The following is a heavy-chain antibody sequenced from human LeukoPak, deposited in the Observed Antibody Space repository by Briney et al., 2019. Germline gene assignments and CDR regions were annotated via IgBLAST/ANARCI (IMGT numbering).Heavy chain of an antibody. CDR2: IRYDGSNK. CDR3: AKQAFAVVDWVY. D-gene: IGHD2-2*01. Sequence: PGGSLRLSCAASGITFSSYGMHWVRQAPGKGLEWVAIIRYDGSNKYYADSVKGRFTISRDNSKNTLYLQMNSLRAEDTAVYYCAKQAFAVVDWVYWGQGTLVTVSS. J-gene: IGHJ4*02. V-gene: IGHV3-30*02. CDR1: GITFSSYG.